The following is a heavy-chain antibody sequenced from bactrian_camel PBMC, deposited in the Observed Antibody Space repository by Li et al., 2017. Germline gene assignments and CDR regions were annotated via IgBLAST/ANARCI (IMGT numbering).Heavy chain of an antibody. CDR2: IYSEDRRS. CDR3: AASRRFRNGCSIRDDPY. D-gene: IGHD1*01. Sequence: HVQLVESGGGSVEAGGSLRLSCVVSGYDYSKDCMGWFRQVPGKEREAVALIYSEDRRSYYLDSVKGRFTISLDNAKATLYLQMNSLTPEDSAMYYCAASRRFRNGCSIRDDPYWGQGTQVTVS. CDR1: GYDYSKDC. V-gene: IGHV3S54*01. J-gene: IGHJ4*01.